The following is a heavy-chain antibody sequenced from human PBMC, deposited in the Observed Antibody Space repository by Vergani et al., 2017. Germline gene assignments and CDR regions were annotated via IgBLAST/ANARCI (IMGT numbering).Heavy chain of an antibody. V-gene: IGHV3-66*02. D-gene: IGHD2-15*01. CDR3: ARVAPSNTEVTPTAFDV. Sequence: EVQLVESGGGLVQPGGSLRLSCAASGFTVSSNYMSWVRQAPGKELEWVSVIYRGGSTYYADSVKGRFTISRDNSKNTLYLQMNSLRAEDTAVYFCARVAPSNTEVTPTAFDVWGQGTMVAVSS. J-gene: IGHJ3*01. CDR1: GFTVSSNY. CDR2: IYRGGST.